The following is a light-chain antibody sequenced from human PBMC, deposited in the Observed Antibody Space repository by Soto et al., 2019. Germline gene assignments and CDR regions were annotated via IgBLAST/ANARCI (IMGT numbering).Light chain of an antibody. Sequence: DVQLTQSPSSLSASVGHRVTVICQASQDINNYLNWCQQKPGKAPKVLIYDASNLKPGVPPRFSGSRSGTDFTFTISSLQPEDIATYYCQQYGNLPFTFGGGTKVEIK. CDR1: QDINNY. CDR2: DAS. CDR3: QQYGNLPFT. V-gene: IGKV1-33*01. J-gene: IGKJ4*01.